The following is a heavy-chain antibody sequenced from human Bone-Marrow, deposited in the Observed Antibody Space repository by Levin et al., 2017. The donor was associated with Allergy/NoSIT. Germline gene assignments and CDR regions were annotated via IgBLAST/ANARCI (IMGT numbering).Heavy chain of an antibody. CDR3: ARDRVRGGYLGDSFDI. CDR2: ISSSGSGT. CDR1: GFTFSSYE. V-gene: IGHV3-48*03. J-gene: IGHJ3*02. Sequence: GGSLRLSCAASGFTFSSYEMNWVRQAPGKGLEWISYISSSGSGTYYADSVKGRFTISRDNTKNSLYLQMNSLRAEDTAVYYCARDRVRGGYLGDSFDIWGQGTMVTVSS. D-gene: IGHD5-12*01.